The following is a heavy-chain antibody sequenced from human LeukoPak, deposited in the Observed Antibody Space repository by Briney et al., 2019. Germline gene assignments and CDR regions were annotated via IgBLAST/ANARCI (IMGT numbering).Heavy chain of an antibody. J-gene: IGHJ4*02. Sequence: GGSLRLSCAASEFTFSSYAMHWVRQAPGKGLEWVALVSYDGSDKYYADSVKGRFTISRDNSKNTLYLQMNSLRAEDTAVYYCAKDRAAAGRFPWNWGQGTLVTVSS. D-gene: IGHD6-13*01. CDR3: AKDRAAAGRFPWN. V-gene: IGHV3-30*18. CDR1: EFTFSSYA. CDR2: VSYDGSDK.